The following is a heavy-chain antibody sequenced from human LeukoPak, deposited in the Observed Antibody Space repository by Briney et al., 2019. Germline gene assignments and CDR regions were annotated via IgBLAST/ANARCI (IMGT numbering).Heavy chain of an antibody. J-gene: IGHJ4*02. CDR2: ISGSSTYT. CDR3: ARDGDRCSSATCYGPGDY. CDR1: GFTFSDYY. Sequence: KTGGSLRLSCAASGFTFSDYYMSWIRQAPGKGLEWVSYISGSSTYTNYADSVKGRFTISRDNAKNSLNLQMNSLRAEDTAVYYCARDGDRCSSATCYGPGDYWGQGTLVTVSS. V-gene: IGHV3-11*05. D-gene: IGHD2-2*01.